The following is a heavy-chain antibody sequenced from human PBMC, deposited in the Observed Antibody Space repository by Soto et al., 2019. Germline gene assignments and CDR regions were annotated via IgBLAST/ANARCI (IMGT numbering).Heavy chain of an antibody. CDR3: ARDCSAGTCYRGAAFDF. J-gene: IGHJ3*01. Sequence: GGSLRLSCEASGFTFSSYWMSWVRQAPGKGLDWVANIKQDGSEKYYVDSVKGRFTVSRDNAKNSVYLQMNSLRAEDAAVYYCARDCSAGTCYRGAAFDFWGQGTMVTVSS. V-gene: IGHV3-7*01. CDR2: IKQDGSEK. CDR1: GFTFSSYW. D-gene: IGHD2-15*01.